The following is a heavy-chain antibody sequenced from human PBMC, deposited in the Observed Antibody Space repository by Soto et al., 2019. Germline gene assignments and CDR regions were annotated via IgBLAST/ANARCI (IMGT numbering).Heavy chain of an antibody. CDR2: IIPIFGTA. CDR3: ARGWGDGYNYGDYYYYGMDV. Sequence: QVQLVQSGAEVKKPGSSVKVSCKASGGTFSSYAISWVRQAPGQGLEWMGGIIPIFGTANYAQKFQGRVTITADESTCTAYMELSSLRSEDTAVYYCARGWGDGYNYGDYYYYGMDVWGQGTTVTVSS. CDR1: GGTFSSYA. J-gene: IGHJ6*02. D-gene: IGHD5-12*01. V-gene: IGHV1-69*12.